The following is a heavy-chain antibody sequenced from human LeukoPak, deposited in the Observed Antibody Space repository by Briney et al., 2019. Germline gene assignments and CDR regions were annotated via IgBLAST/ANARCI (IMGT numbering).Heavy chain of an antibody. Sequence: PGGSLRLSCAASGFTVSSNYMSWVRQAPGKGLEWVSVIYSGGSTYYADSVKGRFTISRDNSKNTLYLQMNSLRAEDTAVYYCRGHTAMASGAFDIWGQGTMVTVSS. D-gene: IGHD5-18*01. CDR2: IYSGGST. V-gene: IGHV3-66*01. J-gene: IGHJ3*02. CDR3: RGHTAMASGAFDI. CDR1: GFTVSSNY.